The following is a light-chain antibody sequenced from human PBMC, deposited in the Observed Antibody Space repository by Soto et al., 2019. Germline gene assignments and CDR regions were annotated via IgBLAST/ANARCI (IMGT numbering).Light chain of an antibody. CDR1: SSDVGAYHS. Sequence: QSALTQPASVSGSPGQSFTISCTGTSSDVGAYHSVSWYQQHPGKAPKLIIFDVSNRPSGVSDRFSGSKSGNTASLTISGLQAEEEADYYCSSFTDTGTVMFGGGTKLTVL. CDR3: SSFTDTGTVM. J-gene: IGLJ3*02. V-gene: IGLV2-14*03. CDR2: DVS.